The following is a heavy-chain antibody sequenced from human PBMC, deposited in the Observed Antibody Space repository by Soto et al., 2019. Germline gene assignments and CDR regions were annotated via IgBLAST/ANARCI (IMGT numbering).Heavy chain of an antibody. CDR2: INHSGST. CDR1: GGSFSGYY. D-gene: IGHD1-26*01. CDR3: ARGDSGSYYGFDY. J-gene: IGHJ4*02. Sequence: QVQLQQWGAGLLKPSETLSLTCAVYGGSFSGYYWSWIRQPPGKGLEWIGEINHSGSTNYNPSLKSRGTISVDTSKNQFSLKLSSVTAADTAVYYCARGDSGSYYGFDYWGQGTLVTVSS. V-gene: IGHV4-34*01.